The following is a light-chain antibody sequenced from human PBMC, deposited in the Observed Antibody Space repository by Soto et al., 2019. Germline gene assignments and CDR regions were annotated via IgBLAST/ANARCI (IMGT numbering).Light chain of an antibody. CDR3: AAWDDSLNGVV. V-gene: IGLV1-44*01. J-gene: IGLJ2*01. CDR2: SNN. CDR1: SSNIGSNT. Sequence: QSVLTQPPSASGTPGQRVTISCSGSSSNIGSNTVNWYQQLPGTAPKLLIYSNNPRPSGVPDRFSGSKSGTSASLAISGLQSEDEDDYYCAAWDDSLNGVVFGGGTKVTVL.